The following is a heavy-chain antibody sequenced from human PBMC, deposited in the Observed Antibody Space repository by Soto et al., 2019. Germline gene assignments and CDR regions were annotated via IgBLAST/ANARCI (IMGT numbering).Heavy chain of an antibody. CDR3: ARGREHTYGNCFDP. CDR2: IYNRGNT. CDR1: GGSISTYY. V-gene: IGHV4-59*01. Sequence: SETLSLTCTVSGGSISTYYWSWIRQPPGKGLEWIGYIYNRGNTNYNPSLKSRVTISLDTSKNQISLKLTSVTAADTAVYYCARGREHTYGNCFDPWGQGTLVTVSS. J-gene: IGHJ5*02. D-gene: IGHD5-18*01.